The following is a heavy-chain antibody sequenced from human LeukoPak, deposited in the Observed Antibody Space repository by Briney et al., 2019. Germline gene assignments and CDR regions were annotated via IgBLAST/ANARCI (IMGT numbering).Heavy chain of an antibody. J-gene: IGHJ5*01. CDR3: ARFASGTTWFDS. D-gene: IGHD6-13*01. V-gene: IGHV4-59*08. Sequence: PSETLSLTCTVSGGSISSYYWSWIRQPPGKGLEWIGYIFYSGSTNYNPSLRSRVTISLDTSKNQFSLKLSSVTAADTAVYYCARFASGTTWFDSWGQGTLVAASS. CDR2: IFYSGST. CDR1: GGSISSYY.